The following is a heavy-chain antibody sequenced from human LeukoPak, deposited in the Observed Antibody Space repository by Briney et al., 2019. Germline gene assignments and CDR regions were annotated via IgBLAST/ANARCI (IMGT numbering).Heavy chain of an antibody. CDR1: GGSFSGYY. CDR3: ARGRGYSYGYAFQRSYYYYMDV. Sequence: SETLSLTCAVYGGSFSGYYWSWIRQPPGKGLEWIGEINHSGSTNYNPSLKSRVTISVDTSKNQFSPKLSSVTAADTAVYYCARGRGYSYGYAFQRSYYYYMDVWGKGTTVTVSS. CDR2: INHSGST. D-gene: IGHD5-18*01. V-gene: IGHV4-34*01. J-gene: IGHJ6*03.